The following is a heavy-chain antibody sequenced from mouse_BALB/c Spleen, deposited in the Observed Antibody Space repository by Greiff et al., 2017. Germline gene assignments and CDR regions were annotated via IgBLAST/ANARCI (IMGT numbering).Heavy chain of an antibody. CDR2: IYPGNSDT. CDR1: GYTFTSYW. D-gene: IGHD1-1*01. CDR3: TRSDFITKAYFDV. J-gene: IGHJ1*01. V-gene: IGHV1-5*01. Sequence: VQLLQSGTVLARPGASVKLSCKASGYTFTSYWMHWVKQRPGQGLEWIGAIYPGNSDTSYNQKFKGKAKLTAVTSTSTAYMELSSLTNEDSAVYYFTRSDFITKAYFDVWGAGTTVTVSS.